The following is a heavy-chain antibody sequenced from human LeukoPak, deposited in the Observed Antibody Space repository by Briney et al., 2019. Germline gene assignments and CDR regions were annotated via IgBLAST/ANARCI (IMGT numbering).Heavy chain of an antibody. V-gene: IGHV3-21*01. CDR1: GFTFTSHS. CDR3: ARDWRSKYSNSWSRGEWYFDL. CDR2: ISSNSDYI. Sequence: VSLRLSCVASGFTFTSHSLNWLRQAPGKGLEWVASISSNSDYILYAESVKGRFSISRDNARNSVYLQMNSLTAEDTALYYCARDWRSKYSNSWSRGEWYFDLWGRGTLVSVSS. D-gene: IGHD6-13*01. J-gene: IGHJ2*01.